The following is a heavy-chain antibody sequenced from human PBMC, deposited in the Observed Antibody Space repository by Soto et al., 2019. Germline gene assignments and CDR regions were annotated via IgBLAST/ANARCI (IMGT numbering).Heavy chain of an antibody. V-gene: IGHV3-33*01. CDR3: AREGLITMVRGEDLYYYYYMDV. J-gene: IGHJ6*03. D-gene: IGHD3-10*01. CDR1: GFTFSSYG. Sequence: GGSLRLSCAASGFTFSSYGMHWVRQAPGKGLEWVAVIWYDGSNKYYADSVKGRFTISRDNSKNTLYLQMNSLRAEDTAVYYCAREGLITMVRGEDLYYYYYMDVWGKGTTVTVSS. CDR2: IWYDGSNK.